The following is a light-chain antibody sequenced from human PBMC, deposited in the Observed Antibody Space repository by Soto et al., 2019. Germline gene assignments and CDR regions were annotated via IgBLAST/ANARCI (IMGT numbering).Light chain of an antibody. J-gene: IGLJ1*01. V-gene: IGLV2-14*03. CDR3: CSYTTSSTYV. Sequence: QSVLTQPASVSGSPGQSIAISCTGTSSDVGGYNYVSWYQQHPGKAPKLMIYDVSNRPSGVSNRFSGSKSGNTASLTISGLQAEDEADYYGCSYTTSSTYVFGTGTKVTVL. CDR2: DVS. CDR1: SSDVGGYNY.